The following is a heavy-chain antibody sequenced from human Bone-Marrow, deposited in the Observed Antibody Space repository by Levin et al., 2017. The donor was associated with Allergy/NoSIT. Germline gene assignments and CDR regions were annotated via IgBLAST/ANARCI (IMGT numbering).Heavy chain of an antibody. CDR2: IYTGGAT. Sequence: PSETLSLTCTVSGGSITSGDYYWSWIRQPAGKGLEWIGRIYTGGATDYHASFESRVTISLDTSGSQFSLKMTSGTAADTAIYYCARDSGTNWIDRLGMGWFDPWGQGILVTVSS. J-gene: IGHJ5*02. V-gene: IGHV4-61*02. CDR3: ARDSGTNWIDRLGMGWFDP. CDR1: GGSITSGDYY. D-gene: IGHD3-10*01.